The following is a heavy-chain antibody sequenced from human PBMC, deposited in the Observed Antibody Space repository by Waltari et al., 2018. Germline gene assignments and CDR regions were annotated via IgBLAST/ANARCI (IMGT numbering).Heavy chain of an antibody. CDR1: GYTLTDLS. CDR3: ATGGTVTTN. V-gene: IGHV1-24*01. J-gene: IGHJ4*02. Sequence: QVQLVQSGADVKKPGASVTVSCKGYGYTLTDLSMPGVRQAPGKGLGWMGGFDPEDGETIYAQKFQGRVTMTEDTSTDTAYMELSSLRSEDTAVYYCATGGTVTTNWGQGTLVTVSS. CDR2: FDPEDGET. D-gene: IGHD4-17*01.